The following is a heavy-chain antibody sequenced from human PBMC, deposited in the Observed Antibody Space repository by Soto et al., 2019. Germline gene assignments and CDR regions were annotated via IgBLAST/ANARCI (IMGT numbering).Heavy chain of an antibody. J-gene: IGHJ4*02. Sequence: EVQLLEAVGGLVQTGGSLRLSCAASGFTFNNYAMSWVRQAPGKGLEWVSLISGSGATTAYADSVRGRFPIPRDNSRNTVYLHMSSLRAGDTAVYYCAKGGTLFGVVISWGQGTLVTVSS. V-gene: IGHV3-23*01. CDR1: GFTFNNYA. CDR2: ISGSGATT. D-gene: IGHD3-3*01. CDR3: AKGGTLFGVVIS.